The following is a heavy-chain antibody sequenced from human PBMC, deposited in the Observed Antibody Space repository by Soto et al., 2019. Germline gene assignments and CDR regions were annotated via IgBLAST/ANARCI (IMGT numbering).Heavy chain of an antibody. D-gene: IGHD5-12*01. V-gene: IGHV1-69*13. Sequence: ASLKVSCKSSVGTLSIYDIIGVRPAPGQGLEWMGGIIPIFGTANYAQKFQGRVTITADESTSTAYMELSSLRSEDTAVYYCARDTTRWLQQLTHYWGQGTRVNVSA. CDR2: IIPIFGTA. CDR1: VGTLSIYD. J-gene: IGHJ4*02. CDR3: ARDTTRWLQQLTHY.